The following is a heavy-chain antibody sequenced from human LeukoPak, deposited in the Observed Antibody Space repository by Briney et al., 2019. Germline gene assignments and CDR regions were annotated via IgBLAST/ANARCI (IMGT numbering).Heavy chain of an antibody. J-gene: IGHJ4*02. D-gene: IGHD3-10*01. CDR3: TRYGSGSNHKDPFDY. Sequence: GGSLRLSCTASGFTFISSWMSWVRQAPGKGLEWVANIKPDGSAIYYVDSVKGRFTISRDNSKNTLYLQMNSLRAEDTAVYYCTRYGSGSNHKDPFDYWGQGTLVTVSS. V-gene: IGHV3-7*01. CDR1: GFTFISSW. CDR2: IKPDGSAI.